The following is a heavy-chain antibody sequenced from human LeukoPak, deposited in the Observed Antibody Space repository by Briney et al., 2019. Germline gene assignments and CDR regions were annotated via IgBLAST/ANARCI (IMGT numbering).Heavy chain of an antibody. CDR2: INPNSGGT. CDR1: GYTFTGYY. D-gene: IGHD3-16*02. Sequence: ASAKVSCKASGYTFTGYYMHWVRQAPGQGLEWMGRINPNSGGTNYAQKFQGRVTMTRDTSISTAYMELSRLRSDDTAVYYCARDVVQAYVWGSYRYNYFDYGGEGTLVTVPS. CDR3: ARDVVQAYVWGSYRYNYFDY. V-gene: IGHV1-2*06. J-gene: IGHJ4*02.